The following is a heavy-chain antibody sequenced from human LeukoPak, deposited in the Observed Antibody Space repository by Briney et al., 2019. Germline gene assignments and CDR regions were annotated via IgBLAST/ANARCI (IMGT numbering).Heavy chain of an antibody. V-gene: IGHV3-23*01. D-gene: IGHD2-2*01. Sequence: GGSLRLSCAASGSTFSSYAMSWVRQAPGKGLEWVSAISGSGGSTYYADSVKGRFTISRDNSKNTLYLQMNSLRAEDTAVYYCAKVTSPILPPIVVVPAAFDYWGQGTLVTVSS. J-gene: IGHJ4*02. CDR3: AKVTSPILPPIVVVPAAFDY. CDR1: GSTFSSYA. CDR2: ISGSGGST.